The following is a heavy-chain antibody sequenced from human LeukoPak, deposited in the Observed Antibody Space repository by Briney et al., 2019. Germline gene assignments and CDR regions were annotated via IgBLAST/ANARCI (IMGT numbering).Heavy chain of an antibody. CDR3: AREYKEYYDILTGYRYFDY. D-gene: IGHD3-9*01. CDR1: GYTFTGYY. V-gene: IGHV1-2*02. Sequence: ASVKVSCKASGYTFTGYYMHWVRQAPGQGLEWMGWINPNSGGTNYAQKFQGRVTMTRDTSISTAYMELSRLRSDDTAVYYCAREYKEYYDILTGYRYFDYWGQGTLVTASS. CDR2: INPNSGGT. J-gene: IGHJ4*02.